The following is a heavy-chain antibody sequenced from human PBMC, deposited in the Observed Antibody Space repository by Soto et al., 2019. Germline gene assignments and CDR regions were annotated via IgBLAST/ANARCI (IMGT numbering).Heavy chain of an antibody. Sequence: SVKVSCKASGGTFSSYTISWVRQAPGQGLEWMGGIIPIFGTANYAQKFQGRVTITADESTSTAYMELSSLRSEDTAVYYCARDPDIVLVPAAISHYYYYGMDVWG. D-gene: IGHD2-2*02. CDR3: ARDPDIVLVPAAISHYYYYGMDV. V-gene: IGHV1-69*13. CDR1: GGTFSSYT. CDR2: IIPIFGTA. J-gene: IGHJ6*02.